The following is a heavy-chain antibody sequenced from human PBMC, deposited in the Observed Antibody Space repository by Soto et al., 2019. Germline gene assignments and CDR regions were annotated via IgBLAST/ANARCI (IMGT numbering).Heavy chain of an antibody. Sequence: GGSLRLSCAASGFTFSSYSMNWVRQAPGKGLEWVSSISSSSSYIYYADSVKGRFTISRDNAKNSVYLQMDSLRVEDTAVYYCVRGGHGSGSYLGSSWGQGILVT. CDR3: VRGGHGSGSYLGSS. D-gene: IGHD3-10*01. V-gene: IGHV3-21*04. CDR1: GFTFSSYS. J-gene: IGHJ5*02. CDR2: ISSSSSYI.